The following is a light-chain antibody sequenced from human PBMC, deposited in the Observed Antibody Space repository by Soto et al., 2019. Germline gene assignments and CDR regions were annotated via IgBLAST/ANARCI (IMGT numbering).Light chain of an antibody. CDR1: QSVRSD. V-gene: IGKV3-15*01. J-gene: IGKJ4*01. CDR3: QHYYTWPRS. CDR2: GAS. Sequence: EIVMTQSPATLSVSPGERATLSCRASQSVRSDLAWYQQGPGQTPRLLIYGASTRVPGIPARFSGSGSGTEFTLTIDNLQSEDFAVYYCQHYYTWPRSFGGGTKVDIK.